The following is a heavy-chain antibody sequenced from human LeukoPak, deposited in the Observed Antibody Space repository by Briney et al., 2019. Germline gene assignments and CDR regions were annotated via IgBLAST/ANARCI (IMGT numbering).Heavy chain of an antibody. CDR1: GGSFSNYY. CDR3: ARDTSGWYKRFDY. V-gene: IGHV4-34*01. Sequence: SETLSLTCAVYGGSFSNYYWSWIRQPPGKGLEWIGEINDSGRINYNPSLMSRVTVSVDTSKNQFSLRLTSVTATDTAVYYCARDTSGWYKRFDYWGQGTLVTVSS. D-gene: IGHD6-19*01. CDR2: INDSGRI. J-gene: IGHJ4*02.